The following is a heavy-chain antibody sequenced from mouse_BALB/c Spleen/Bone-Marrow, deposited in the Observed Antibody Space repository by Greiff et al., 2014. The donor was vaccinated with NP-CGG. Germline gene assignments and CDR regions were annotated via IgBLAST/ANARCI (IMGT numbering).Heavy chain of an antibody. J-gene: IGHJ2*01. Sequence: EVKLVESGGGLVQPRGSLRLSCATSGFTFTDYYMNWVRQPPGEALEWLAFIRNKANGYTTEYSASVKGRFTISRDNSQSILYLLMNTLRAEDSATYYCARDMGGILFDSWGQGTTLTVSS. V-gene: IGHV7-3*02. CDR2: IRNKANGYTT. CDR3: ARDMGGILFDS. D-gene: IGHD4-1*01. CDR1: GFTFTDYY.